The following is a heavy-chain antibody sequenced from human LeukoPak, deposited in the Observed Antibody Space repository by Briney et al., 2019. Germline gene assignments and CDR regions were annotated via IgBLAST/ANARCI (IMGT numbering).Heavy chain of an antibody. CDR3: ARGPFIVVVPAAIPYVD. CDR2: INHSGSA. D-gene: IGHD2-2*02. V-gene: IGHV4-34*01. J-gene: IGHJ4*02. Sequence: SETLSLTCAVYGGSFSGYYWSWIRQPPGKGLEWIGEINHSGSANYNPSLKSRVTISVYTSKNQFSLKLSPVTAADTAVYYCARGPFIVVVPAAIPYVDWGQGTLVTVSS. CDR1: GGSFSGYY.